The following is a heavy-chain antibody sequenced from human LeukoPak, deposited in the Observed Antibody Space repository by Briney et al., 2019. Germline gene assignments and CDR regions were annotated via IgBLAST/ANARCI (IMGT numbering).Heavy chain of an antibody. V-gene: IGHV4-59*01. Sequence: SETLTLTCTVSGGSISRYSWSWIRQPPGKGLEWIGCIYYSGSTDYNPSLKSRVTTSVDTSKNQFSLKLSSVTAADTAVYYCSRVRYDYVWGSRSKDLYYYGMDVWGQGTTVTVSS. CDR3: SRVRYDYVWGSRSKDLYYYGMDV. J-gene: IGHJ6*02. D-gene: IGHD3-16*01. CDR1: GGSISRYS. CDR2: IYYSGST.